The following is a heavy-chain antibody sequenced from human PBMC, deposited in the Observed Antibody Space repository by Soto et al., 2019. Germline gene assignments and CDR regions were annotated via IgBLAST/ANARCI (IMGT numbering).Heavy chain of an antibody. CDR1: GYSFTNYC. CDR3: ARHAIGAIGSDSWFDP. CDR2: IDPSDSYT. J-gene: IGHJ5*02. Sequence: GESLKISCKGSGYSFTNYCINWVRQMPGKGLEWMGKIDPSDSYTNYSPSFQGHVTISADKSISTAYLQWNILRASDTAMYYCARHAIGAIGSDSWFDPWGQGTLVTVSS. D-gene: IGHD6-13*01. V-gene: IGHV5-10-1*01.